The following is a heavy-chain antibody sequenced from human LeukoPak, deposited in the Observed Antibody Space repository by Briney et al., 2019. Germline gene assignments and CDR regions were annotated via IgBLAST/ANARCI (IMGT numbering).Heavy chain of an antibody. CDR1: GYSISSAYY. CDR2: IYHSGNT. D-gene: IGHD3-10*01. J-gene: IGHJ4*02. Sequence: SETLSLTCAVSGYSISSAYYWGWIRPPPGKGLEWIGTIYHSGNTYYNPSLKSRVTTSVDTSKNQFSLKVSSVTAADTAVYYCARQHPPPRISLVRGVEYWGQGTLVTVSS. V-gene: IGHV4-38-2*01. CDR3: ARQHPPPRISLVRGVEY.